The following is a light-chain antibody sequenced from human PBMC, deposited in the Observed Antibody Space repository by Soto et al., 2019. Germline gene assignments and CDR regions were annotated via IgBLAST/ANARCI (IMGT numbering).Light chain of an antibody. CDR2: GAS. V-gene: IGKV3-20*01. Sequence: EVVLTQSPGTLSLSPGERATLSCGASQSVSSNSLAWYQQKPGHAPRLLIYGASGMATGIPERFSGSGSGTDFTLTISRLEPEDVAIYYCQQYGSSPPTFGPGTKVDIK. CDR3: QQYGSSPPT. J-gene: IGKJ3*01. CDR1: QSVSSNS.